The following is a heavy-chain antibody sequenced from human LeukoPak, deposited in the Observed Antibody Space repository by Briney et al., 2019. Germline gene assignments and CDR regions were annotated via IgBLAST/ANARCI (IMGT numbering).Heavy chain of an antibody. Sequence: SETLSLTCAVSGGSISSSNWWSWVRQPPGKGLEWTGEIYHSGSTNYNPPLKSRVTISVDKSKNQFSLKLSSVTAADTAVYYCARADSSSWYFKNFDYWGQGTLVTVSS. V-gene: IGHV4-4*02. D-gene: IGHD6-13*01. CDR1: GGSISSSNW. CDR2: IYHSGST. J-gene: IGHJ4*02. CDR3: ARADSSSWYFKNFDY.